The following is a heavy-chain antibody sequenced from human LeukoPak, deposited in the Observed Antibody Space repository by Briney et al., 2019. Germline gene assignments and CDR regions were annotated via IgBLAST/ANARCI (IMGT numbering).Heavy chain of an antibody. CDR2: IYHSGST. Sequence: PSGTLSLTCAVSGGSISSSNWWSWVRQPPGKGLEWIGEIYHSGSTNYNRSLKRRVTISVGTSKNQFSLKLSSVTAAETAVYYCAREFVGSSPTAWGQGTQVTVSS. CDR1: GGSISSSNW. J-gene: IGHJ5*02. CDR3: AREFVGSSPTA. D-gene: IGHD2-15*01. V-gene: IGHV4-4*02.